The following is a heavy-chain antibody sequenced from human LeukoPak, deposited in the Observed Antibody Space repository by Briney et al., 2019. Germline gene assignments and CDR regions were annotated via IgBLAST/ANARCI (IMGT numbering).Heavy chain of an antibody. CDR3: TKGDRGHSVPDY. CDR1: GFIFDEYG. Sequence: GGSLRLSCAASGFIFDEYGTDWVRQPPGKGLEWVSGITGNSGTIGYADSVKGRFTISRDNAKNSLYLQMNSLRAEDTALYYCTKGDRGHSVPDYWGQGTLVTVSS. V-gene: IGHV3-9*01. D-gene: IGHD2-21*02. J-gene: IGHJ4*02. CDR2: ITGNSGTI.